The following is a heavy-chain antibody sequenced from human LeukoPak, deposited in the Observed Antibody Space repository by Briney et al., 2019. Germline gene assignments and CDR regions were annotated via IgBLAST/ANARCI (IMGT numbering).Heavy chain of an antibody. CDR2: IYYSGST. Sequence: SETLSLTCTVSGGSISSYYWSWIRQPPGKGLEWIGYIYYSGSTNYNPSLKSRVTISVDTSKNQFSLKLSSVTAADTAVYYCARREQYYYDNWFDPWGQGTLVTVSS. CDR1: GGSISSYY. J-gene: IGHJ5*02. V-gene: IGHV4-59*08. D-gene: IGHD3-22*01. CDR3: ARREQYYYDNWFDP.